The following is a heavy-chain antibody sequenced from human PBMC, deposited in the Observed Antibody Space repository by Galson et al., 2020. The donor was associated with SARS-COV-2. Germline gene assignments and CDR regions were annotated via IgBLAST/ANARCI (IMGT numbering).Heavy chain of an antibody. J-gene: IGHJ4*02. Sequence: SQTLSLTCAVYGESFSGYYWTWIRQPPGKGLEWIGEINHRGSTNYNPSLKSRVTISVDTSKNQFSLSLKSVTAADTAVYYCARGLERFNMIVVVLASTEFYFDNWGQGTLVTVS. CDR2: INHRGST. CDR1: GESFSGYY. V-gene: IGHV4-34*01. CDR3: ARGLERFNMIVVVLASTEFYFDN. D-gene: IGHD3-22*01.